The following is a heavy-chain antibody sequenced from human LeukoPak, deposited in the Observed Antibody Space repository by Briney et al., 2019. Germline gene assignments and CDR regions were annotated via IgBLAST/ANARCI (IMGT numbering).Heavy chain of an antibody. V-gene: IGHV3-74*01. CDR1: GFTFSSYE. J-gene: IGHJ4*02. Sequence: PGGSLRLSCAASGFTFSSYEMNWVRQAPGKGLVWVSRINSDGSSTSYADSVKGRFTISRDNAKNTLYLQMNSLRAEDTAVYYCARGLIVVVPAALGYWGQGTLVTVSS. CDR3: ARGLIVVVPAALGY. CDR2: INSDGSST. D-gene: IGHD2-2*01.